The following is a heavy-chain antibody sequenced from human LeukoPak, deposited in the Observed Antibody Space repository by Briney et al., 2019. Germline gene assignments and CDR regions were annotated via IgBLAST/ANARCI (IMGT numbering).Heavy chain of an antibody. Sequence: GGSLRLSCVVSGFTFSSYPFHCVRQAPGKGLEWVAVIGYDGVEKYYADSVRGRFTISRDDSKSTLYLQMNSLRGEDTAVYYCARDFLIGAPDYLDHWGKGTLVSVSS. D-gene: IGHD3-22*01. CDR2: IGYDGVEK. CDR1: GFTFSSYP. V-gene: IGHV3-30-3*01. CDR3: ARDFLIGAPDYLDH. J-gene: IGHJ4*02.